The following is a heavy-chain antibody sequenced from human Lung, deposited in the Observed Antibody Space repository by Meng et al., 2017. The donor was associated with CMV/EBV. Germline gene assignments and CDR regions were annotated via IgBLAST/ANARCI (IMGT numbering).Heavy chain of an antibody. CDR2: IKQDGSEK. J-gene: IGHJ4*02. CDR1: GFTFSTYW. CDR3: ARESPGYSSSWYDY. D-gene: IGHD6-13*01. Sequence: GESXKISCAASGFTFSTYWMSWVRQAPGKGLEWVANIKQDGSEKYYVDSVKGRFTISRDNAKNSLYLQMNSPRAEDTAVYYCARESPGYSSSWYDYWGQGXLVTVSS. V-gene: IGHV3-7*01.